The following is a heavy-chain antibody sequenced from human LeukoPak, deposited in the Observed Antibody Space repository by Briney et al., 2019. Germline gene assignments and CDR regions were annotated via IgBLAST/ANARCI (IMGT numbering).Heavy chain of an antibody. D-gene: IGHD3-22*01. CDR3: ARYYDSGFDI. CDR2: IYYSGST. V-gene: IGHV4-59*01. CDR1: GGSFSGYY. J-gene: IGHJ3*02. Sequence: SETLSLTCAVYGGSFSGYYWSWIRQPPGKGLEWIGYIYYSGSTNYNPSLKSRVTISVDTSKNQFSLKLSSVTAADTAVYYCARYYDSGFDIWGQGTMVTVSS.